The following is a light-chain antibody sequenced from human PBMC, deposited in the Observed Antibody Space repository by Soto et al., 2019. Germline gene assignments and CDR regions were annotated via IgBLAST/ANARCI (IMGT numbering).Light chain of an antibody. J-gene: IGKJ2*01. Sequence: DIQMTQSPSALSASVGDRVTITCRARQSISSWLAWYQQKPGRAPKLLIYKASSLESGVPSRFSGSGSGTEFTLTSSSVQPDDFATYSCQQYNSYSRTFGQGTKLEIK. CDR3: QQYNSYSRT. CDR1: QSISSW. CDR2: KAS. V-gene: IGKV1-5*03.